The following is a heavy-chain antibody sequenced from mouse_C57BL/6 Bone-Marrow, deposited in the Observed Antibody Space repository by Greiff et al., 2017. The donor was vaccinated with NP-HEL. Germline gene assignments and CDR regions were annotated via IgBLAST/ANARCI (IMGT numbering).Heavy chain of an antibody. CDR2: INPNNGGT. V-gene: IGHV1-26*01. Sequence: EVQLQQSGPELVKPGASVKISCKASGYTFTDYYMNWVKQSHGKSLEWIGDINPNNGGTSYNQKFKGKATLTVDKSSSTAYMELRSLTSEDSAVYYCAFYYGNYVWYFDVWGTGTTVTVSS. CDR3: AFYYGNYVWYFDV. CDR1: GYTFTDYY. D-gene: IGHD2-1*01. J-gene: IGHJ1*03.